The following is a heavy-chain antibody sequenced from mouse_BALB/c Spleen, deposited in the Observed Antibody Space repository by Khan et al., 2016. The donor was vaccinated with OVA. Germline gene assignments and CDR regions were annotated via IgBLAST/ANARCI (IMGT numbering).Heavy chain of an antibody. CDR2: IYPVDGSS. CDR1: GYTLTSYY. Sequence: QVQLQQSGPELVRPGASVKMSCKASGYTLTSYYIHWVKQRPGQGLEWIGWIYPVDGSSKYNEKLKGKSTLTADKSSSTAYMLLSSLTSEDSAIXFCARGYYVYLDYWGQCTTLTISS. D-gene: IGHD1-1*01. CDR3: ARGYYVYLDY. V-gene: IGHV1S56*01. J-gene: IGHJ2*01.